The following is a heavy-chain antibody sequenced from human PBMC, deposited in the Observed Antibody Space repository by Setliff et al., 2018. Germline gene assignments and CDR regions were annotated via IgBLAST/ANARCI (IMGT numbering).Heavy chain of an antibody. CDR1: GITLSSYG. V-gene: IGHV3-30*02. CDR3: ARGVDYCMDV. Sequence: PGGSLRLSCAASGITLSSYGMDWVRQAPGKGLEWVSFIQTNGNDKNYADSVKGRFTIYRDDSKNTLYLQMDSLRPEDTAIYYCARGVDYCMDVWGKGTTVTVLL. CDR2: IQTNGNDK. J-gene: IGHJ6*03. D-gene: IGHD2-15*01.